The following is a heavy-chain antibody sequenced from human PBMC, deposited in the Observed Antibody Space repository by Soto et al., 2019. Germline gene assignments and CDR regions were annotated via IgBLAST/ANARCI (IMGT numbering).Heavy chain of an antibody. CDR3: ARDRLSGYSYGYPWFDP. Sequence: EVQLVESGGGLVKPGGSLRLSCAASGFTFSSYSMNWVRQAPGKGLEWVSSNSSSSSYIYYADSVKGRFTISRDNAKNSLYLQMNSLRAEDTAVYYCARDRLSGYSYGYPWFDPWGQGTLVTVSS. CDR2: NSSSSSYI. D-gene: IGHD5-18*01. V-gene: IGHV3-21*01. J-gene: IGHJ5*02. CDR1: GFTFSSYS.